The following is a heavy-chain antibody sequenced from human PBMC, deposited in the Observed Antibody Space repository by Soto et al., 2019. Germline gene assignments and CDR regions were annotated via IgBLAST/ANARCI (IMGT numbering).Heavy chain of an antibody. CDR2: IIPIFGTA. D-gene: IGHD3-22*01. CDR3: ARIYDSSGYYYDVNWFDP. CDR1: GGTFSSYA. Sequence: QVQLVQSGAEVTKPGSSVKVSCKASGGTFSSYAISWVRQSPGQGLEWRGGIIPIFGTANYAQKFQGRVTITADESTSTAYMELSSLRSEDTAVYYCARIYDSSGYYYDVNWFDPWGQGTLVTVSS. J-gene: IGHJ5*02. V-gene: IGHV1-69*01.